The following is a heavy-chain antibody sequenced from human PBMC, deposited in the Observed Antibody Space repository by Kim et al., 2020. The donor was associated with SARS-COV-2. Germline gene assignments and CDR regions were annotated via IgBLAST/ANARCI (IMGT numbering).Heavy chain of an antibody. D-gene: IGHD3-3*01. V-gene: IGHV1-3*01. CDR3: AGRVA. J-gene: IGHJ5*02. CDR2: NAGNGNT. Sequence: NAGNGNTKYSQKFQGRVTITRDTSASTAYMELSSLRSEDTAVYYCAGRVAWGQGTLVTVSS.